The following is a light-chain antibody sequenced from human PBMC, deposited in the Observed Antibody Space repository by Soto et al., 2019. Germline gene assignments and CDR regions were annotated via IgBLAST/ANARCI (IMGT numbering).Light chain of an antibody. CDR2: EAT. Sequence: QSVLTQPASVSGSPEQSITISCTGTSNDVGRYNLVSWYQQHPGKAPKVMIYEATKRPSGVPDRFSGSKSGNTASLTVSGLQAADEADYFCKSYAGSNTYVFGSGTKLTVL. J-gene: IGLJ1*01. V-gene: IGLV2-14*02. CDR1: SNDVGRYNL. CDR3: KSYAGSNTYV.